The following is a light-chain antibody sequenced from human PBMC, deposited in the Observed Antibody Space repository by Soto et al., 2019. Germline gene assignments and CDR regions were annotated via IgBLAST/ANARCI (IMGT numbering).Light chain of an antibody. V-gene: IGLV2-23*02. CDR3: CSYAGSSTFV. Sequence: QSALTQPASVSGSPGQSITISCTGTSSVVGSYNLVSWYQQHPGKAPKLMIYEVSKRPSGVSNRFSGSKSGNTASLTISGLQAEDEADYYCCSYAGSSTFVFGTGTKLTVL. CDR1: SSVVGSYNL. J-gene: IGLJ1*01. CDR2: EVS.